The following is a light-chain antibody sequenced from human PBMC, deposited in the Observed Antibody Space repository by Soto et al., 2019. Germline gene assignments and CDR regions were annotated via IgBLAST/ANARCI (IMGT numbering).Light chain of an antibody. V-gene: IGKV1-5*01. Sequence: DIQMTQSPSILSASVGDGVTITCRASQSIGKWLAWYQQKPGNAPKVLIYDASTLESGVPSRFSGGRSGTEFTLSISSLQPDDFATYYCQHYNGHFGGGTKVDIK. CDR3: QHYNGH. CDR1: QSIGKW. CDR2: DAS. J-gene: IGKJ4*01.